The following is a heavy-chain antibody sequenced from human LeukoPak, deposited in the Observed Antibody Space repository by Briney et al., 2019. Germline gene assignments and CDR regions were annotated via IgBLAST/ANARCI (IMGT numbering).Heavy chain of an antibody. Sequence: PGGSLRLSCAASGFTFSSYAMSWVRQAPGKGLEWVSSISSSSSYIYYADSVKGRFTISRDNAKNSLYLQMNSLRAEDTAVYYCARVATAAGLFDYWGQGTLVTVSS. V-gene: IGHV3-21*01. D-gene: IGHD6-13*01. CDR1: GFTFSSYA. J-gene: IGHJ4*02. CDR3: ARVATAAGLFDY. CDR2: ISSSSSYI.